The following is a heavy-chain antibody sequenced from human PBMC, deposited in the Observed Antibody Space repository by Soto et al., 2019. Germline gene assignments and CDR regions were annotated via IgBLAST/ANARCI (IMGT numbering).Heavy chain of an antibody. D-gene: IGHD3-3*01. V-gene: IGHV3-74*01. CDR2: INSDGSRR. CDR1: GFTFSNYW. J-gene: IGHJ4*02. Sequence: GSLRLSCAASGFTFSNYWMFWVRQAPGKGLVWVSRINSDGSRRDYTDSVKGRFTISRDNATNTVYLQMNSLRTEDTAVYYCARDPEEYWSGYYKDYYFDYWGQGTLVTVSS. CDR3: ARDPEEYWSGYYKDYYFDY.